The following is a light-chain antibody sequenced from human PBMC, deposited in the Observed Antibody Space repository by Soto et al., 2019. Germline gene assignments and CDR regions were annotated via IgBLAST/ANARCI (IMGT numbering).Light chain of an antibody. V-gene: IGKV1-5*01. Sequence: DIQMTQSPATLSASVGDRVTITCRASQSISSWLAWYQQKPGKVPKLLIDDASSLECGVPSRFSGSGSGTEFTLTISSLQPDDFATYYCQQYNTYPWTFGQGTKVEIK. J-gene: IGKJ1*01. CDR2: DAS. CDR1: QSISSW. CDR3: QQYNTYPWT.